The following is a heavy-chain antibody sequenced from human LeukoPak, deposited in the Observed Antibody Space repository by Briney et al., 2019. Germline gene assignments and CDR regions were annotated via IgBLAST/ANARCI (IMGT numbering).Heavy chain of an antibody. CDR2: INSSSGYI. D-gene: IGHD3-3*01. CDR1: GFTFSSYS. CDR3: ARDPVLRFLEWTLNWFDP. V-gene: IGHV3-21*01. J-gene: IGHJ5*02. Sequence: GGSLRLSCAASGFTFSSYSMNWVRQAPGKGPGWVSSINSSSGYIYYADSVKGRFTISRDNAKNSLYLQMNSLRAEDTAVYYCARDPVLRFLEWTLNWFDPWGQGTLVTVSS.